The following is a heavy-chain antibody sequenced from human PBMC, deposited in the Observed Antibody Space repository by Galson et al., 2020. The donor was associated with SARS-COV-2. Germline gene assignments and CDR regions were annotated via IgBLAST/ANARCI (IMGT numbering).Heavy chain of an antibody. V-gene: IGHV3-30*18. D-gene: IGHD3-10*01. CDR1: GFSYSSYG. J-gene: IGHJ6*02. Sequence: GGSLRLSCAASGFSYSSYGMHWVRQAPGKGLEWVAMISYDGSIKYYADSVKGRFTISRDNYENMLYLQISSLRAEDTAVYYCAKASGRTYGYFYYDMDVWGQGTTVTVSS. CDR2: ISYDGSIK. CDR3: AKASGRTYGYFYYDMDV.